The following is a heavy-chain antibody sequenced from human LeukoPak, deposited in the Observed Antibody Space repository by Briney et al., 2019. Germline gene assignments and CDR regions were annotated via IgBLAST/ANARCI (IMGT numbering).Heavy chain of an antibody. D-gene: IGHD3-22*01. CDR3: ATEGHYYDSSGYYY. J-gene: IGHJ4*02. CDR2: ISISGDDT. CDR1: GFSFSSHA. V-gene: IGHV3-23*01. Sequence: GGSLRLSCATSGFSFSSHAMTWVRQAPGKGLGWLSAISISGDDTYYADSVKGRFTISRDNSKNTLYLQMNSLRAEDTAVYYCATEGHYYDSSGYYYWGQGTLVTVSS.